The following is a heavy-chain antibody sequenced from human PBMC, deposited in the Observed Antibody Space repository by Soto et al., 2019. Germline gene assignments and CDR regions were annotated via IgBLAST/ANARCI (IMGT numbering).Heavy chain of an antibody. Sequence: QVQLQQWGAGLLKPSEALSLTCGVSGESFNNYYWGWIRQPPGKALEWIGEVNWSGSTNYSPFFKSRVSISIDTSKKQFSLILTSVTAAYTAVYYCARGQEVRYFDWALSPGMDVWGQGTKVTVSS. J-gene: IGHJ6*02. CDR3: ARGQEVRYFDWALSPGMDV. D-gene: IGHD3-9*01. CDR2: VNWSGST. V-gene: IGHV4-34*01. CDR1: GESFNNYY.